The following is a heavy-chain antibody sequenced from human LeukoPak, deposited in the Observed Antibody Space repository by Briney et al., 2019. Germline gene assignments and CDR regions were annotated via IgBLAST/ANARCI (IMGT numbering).Heavy chain of an antibody. J-gene: IGHJ6*01. CDR2: INHSGST. CDR3: AGEYSRSTSWYYGYYYGMEV. D-gene: IGHD2-2*01. V-gene: IGHV4-34*01. CDR1: GGSFSGYY. Sequence: SETLSLTCAVYGGSFSGYYWSWIRQPPGKGLEWIGEINHSGSTNYNPPLKSRVTISVDTSKNQFSLKMSSVTAADTAVYYCAGEYSRSTSWYYGYYYGMEVWGQGTTVTVSS.